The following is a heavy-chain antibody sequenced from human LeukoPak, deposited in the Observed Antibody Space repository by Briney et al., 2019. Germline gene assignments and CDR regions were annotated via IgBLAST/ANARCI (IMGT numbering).Heavy chain of an antibody. D-gene: IGHD1-26*01. J-gene: IGHJ4*02. V-gene: IGHV3-9*01. CDR3: ARDRGVGTTFFDY. Sequence: GGSLRLSCAASGFTFDDYAMHWVRQAPGKGLEWVSGISWTSGNIGYADSVKGRFTISRDNAKNSLYLQMNSLRAEDTAVYYCARDRGVGTTFFDYWGQGTLVTVSS. CDR1: GFTFDDYA. CDR2: ISWTSGNI.